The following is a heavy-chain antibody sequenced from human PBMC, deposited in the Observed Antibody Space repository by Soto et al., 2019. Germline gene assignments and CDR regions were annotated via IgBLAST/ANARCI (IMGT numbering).Heavy chain of an antibody. CDR1: GYTFTSYD. CDR3: ARQWELSGYYYGMDV. D-gene: IGHD1-26*01. V-gene: IGHV1-8*01. Sequence: ASVKVSCKASGYTFTSYDINWVRRATGQGLEWMGWMSPNSGNAGYAQKFQGRATMTRDTSKSTAYMELSSLRSEDTAVYYCARQWELSGYYYGMDVWGQGTTVTVSS. CDR2: MSPNSGNA. J-gene: IGHJ6*02.